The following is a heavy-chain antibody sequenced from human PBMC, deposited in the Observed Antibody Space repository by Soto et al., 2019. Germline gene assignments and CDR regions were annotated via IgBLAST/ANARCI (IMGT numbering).Heavy chain of an antibody. D-gene: IGHD2-2*01. J-gene: IGHJ5*02. CDR3: AIVSDIVVVPAAT. Sequence: ASVKVSCEASGYSFTSYAIHWVRQAPGQRLEWMGWINAGSGNTKYSQKFQGRVTITRDTSASTAYMELSSLRSEDTAVYYCAIVSDIVVVPAATWGQGTLVTVSS. CDR2: INAGSGNT. V-gene: IGHV1-3*01. CDR1: GYSFTSYA.